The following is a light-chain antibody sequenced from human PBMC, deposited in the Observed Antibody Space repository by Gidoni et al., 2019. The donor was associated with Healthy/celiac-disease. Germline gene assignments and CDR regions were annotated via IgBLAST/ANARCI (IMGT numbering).Light chain of an antibody. CDR1: QSISSSY. Sequence: IVLTQSPGTLSSSPGERPTLSCRASQSISSSYLAWYQQKPGRAPRLLIYGASTRATGIPDRFRGSGAGTDFTLTIRRREPEDFAVYYCQQSRIFGGGTKVEIK. J-gene: IGKJ4*01. V-gene: IGKV3-20*01. CDR2: GAS. CDR3: QQSRI.